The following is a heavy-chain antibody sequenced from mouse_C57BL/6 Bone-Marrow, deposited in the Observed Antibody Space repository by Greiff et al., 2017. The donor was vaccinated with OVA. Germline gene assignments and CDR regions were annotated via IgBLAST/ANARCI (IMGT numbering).Heavy chain of an antibody. J-gene: IGHJ3*01. D-gene: IGHD3-2*02. CDR1: GFTFSDYY. V-gene: IGHV5-12*01. CDR2: ISNGGGST. CDR3: ARRDSSGLFAY. Sequence: EVQLVESGGGLVQPGGSLTLSCAASGFTFSDYYMYWVRQTPEKRLEWVAYISNGGGSTYYPDTVKGRFTISRDNAKNTLYLQMSRLKAEDTAMYYCARRDSSGLFAYWGQGTLVTVSA.